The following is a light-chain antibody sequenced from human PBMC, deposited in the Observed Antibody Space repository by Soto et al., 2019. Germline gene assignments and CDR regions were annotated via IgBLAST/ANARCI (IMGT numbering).Light chain of an antibody. Sequence: EVVMTQSPATLSVSPGESATLSCRASQSVSSNFAWYQQKPGQAPRLLIDDASTRATGVPARFSGSGSGTEFTLTISSLQSEDFAVYYWQQSNSWPLTFGGGTKVEIK. CDR2: DAS. J-gene: IGKJ4*02. CDR3: QQSNSWPLT. V-gene: IGKV3-15*01. CDR1: QSVSSN.